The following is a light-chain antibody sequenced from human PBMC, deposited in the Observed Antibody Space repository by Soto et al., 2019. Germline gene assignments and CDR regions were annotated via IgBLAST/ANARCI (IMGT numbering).Light chain of an antibody. Sequence: EIVLTQAPGTLSLSPGERATLSCRASQTIINNYLAWYQQKPGQAPRLLIHDASSRATGIPDRFSGSGSGTDFTLTIRRLEPEDSAVYYCQQCATSPLTFGQGTKVEIK. CDR2: DAS. J-gene: IGKJ1*01. CDR1: QTIINNY. V-gene: IGKV3-20*01. CDR3: QQCATSPLT.